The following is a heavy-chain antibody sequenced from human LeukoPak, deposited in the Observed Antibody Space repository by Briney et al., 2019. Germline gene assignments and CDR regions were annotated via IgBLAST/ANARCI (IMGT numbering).Heavy chain of an antibody. J-gene: IGHJ4*02. Sequence: SETLSLTCTVSGGSISSSSYYWGWIRQPPGKGLEWIGSIYYSGSTYYNPSLKSRVTISVDTSKNQFSLKLSSVTAADTAVYYCVRDFGYYYGSGSDNWGQGTLVTVSS. CDR2: IYYSGST. CDR1: GGSISSSSYY. V-gene: IGHV4-39*07. CDR3: VRDFGYYYGSGSDN. D-gene: IGHD3-10*01.